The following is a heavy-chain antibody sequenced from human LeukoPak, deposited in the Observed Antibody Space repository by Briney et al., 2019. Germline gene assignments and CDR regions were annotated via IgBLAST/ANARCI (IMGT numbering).Heavy chain of an antibody. CDR3: ARVPYYYDSIGDY. Sequence: PGRSLRLSCAASGFTVSSNYMSWVRQAPGKGLEWVSVIYSGGSTYYADSVKGRFTISRDNSKNTLYLQMNSLRAEDTAVYYCARVPYYYDSIGDYWGQGTLVTVSS. CDR2: IYSGGST. J-gene: IGHJ4*02. D-gene: IGHD3-22*01. CDR1: GFTVSSNY. V-gene: IGHV3-53*01.